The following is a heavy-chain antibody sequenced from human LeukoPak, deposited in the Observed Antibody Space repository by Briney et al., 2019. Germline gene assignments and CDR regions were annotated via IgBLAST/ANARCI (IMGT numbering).Heavy chain of an antibody. CDR2: ISSSSSYI. CDR3: ARDLVLRYFDWQGRVTDDAFDI. D-gene: IGHD3-9*01. J-gene: IGHJ3*02. CDR1: GFTFSSYS. Sequence: PGGSLRLSCAASGFTFSSYSMNWVRQAPGKGLEWVSSISSSSSYIYYADSVKGRFTISRDNAKNSLYLQMNSLRAEDTAVYYCARDLVLRYFDWQGRVTDDAFDIWGQGTMVTVSS. V-gene: IGHV3-21*01.